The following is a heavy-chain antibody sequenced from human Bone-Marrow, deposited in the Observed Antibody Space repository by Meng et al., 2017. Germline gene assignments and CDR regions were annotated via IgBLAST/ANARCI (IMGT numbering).Heavy chain of an antibody. CDR1: GFTVSSTY. D-gene: IGHD3-10*01. V-gene: IGHV3-66*03. CDR2: IFSGGTT. CDR3: ARDIR. Sequence: EGQLVESGGGLIQPGGSLRLSCAASGFTVSSTYMSWVRQAPGKGLEWVSVIFSGGTTYYADSVQGRFTISRDNSKNTLFLQMNSLRADDTAVYYCARDIRWGQGTLVTVSS. J-gene: IGHJ4*02.